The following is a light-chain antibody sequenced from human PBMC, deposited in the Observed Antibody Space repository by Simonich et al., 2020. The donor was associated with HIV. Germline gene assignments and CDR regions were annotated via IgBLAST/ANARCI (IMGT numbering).Light chain of an antibody. V-gene: IGKV3-15*01. Sequence: EIVMTQSPATLSVSPGERATLSCRASQSVSSNLAWYQQKPGQAPSRIIYGASTRATGIPARFSGRGSGTEFTLTISSMQSEDIAVYYCQQYNNRPLTFGGGTKVEIK. J-gene: IGKJ4*01. CDR2: GAS. CDR1: QSVSSN. CDR3: QQYNNRPLT.